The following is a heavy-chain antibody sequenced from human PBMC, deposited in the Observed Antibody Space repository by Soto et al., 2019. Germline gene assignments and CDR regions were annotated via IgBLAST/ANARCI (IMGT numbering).Heavy chain of an antibody. J-gene: IGHJ4*02. CDR3: VRGKRGGWYFDY. D-gene: IGHD6-19*01. CDR2: LNSDGSSA. CDR1: GFTFSSYW. Sequence: EVQLVESGGGLVQPGGSLRLSCAASGFTFSSYWLHWVRQAPGKGLVWLSRLNSDGSSAYYADSVKGRFTISRDNAQNTVYLPMNSLGDEDTAVYYCVRGKRGGWYFDYWGQGTLVTVSS. V-gene: IGHV3-74*01.